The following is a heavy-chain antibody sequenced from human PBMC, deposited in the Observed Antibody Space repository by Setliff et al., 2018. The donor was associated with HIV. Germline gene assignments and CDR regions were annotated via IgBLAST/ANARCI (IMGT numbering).Heavy chain of an antibody. CDR2: IFDSGST. D-gene: IGHD6-25*01. J-gene: IGHJ6*03. CDR3: ARLPARITTAGYYYYYVDI. Sequence: SETLSLTCTASGGSISSTSYYWGWIRQPPGKGLVWIGIIFDSGSTYYNPSLRGRVTISVDTSKSQFSLRLSSVTAADTAVYYCARLPARITTAGYYYYYVDIWGKGTTVTVSS. CDR1: GGSISSTSYY. V-gene: IGHV4-39*01.